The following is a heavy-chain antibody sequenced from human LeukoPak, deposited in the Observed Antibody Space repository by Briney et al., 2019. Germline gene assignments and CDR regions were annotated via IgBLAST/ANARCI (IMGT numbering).Heavy chain of an antibody. J-gene: IGHJ6*03. CDR1: GFTFSSYE. CDR2: ISSSGSTI. CDR3: AKSVIPNSYQGTYYMDV. D-gene: IGHD3-16*02. Sequence: GGSLRLSCAASGFTFSSYEMNWVRQAPGKGLEWVSYISSSGSTIYYADSVKGRFTISRDNAKNSLYLQMNSLRAEDTAVYYCAKSVIPNSYQGTYYMDVWGKGTTVTVFS. V-gene: IGHV3-48*03.